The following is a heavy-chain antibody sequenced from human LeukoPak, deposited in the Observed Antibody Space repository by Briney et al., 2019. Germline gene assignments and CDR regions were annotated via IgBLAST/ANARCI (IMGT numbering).Heavy chain of an antibody. CDR2: IYYSGST. V-gene: IGHV4-31*03. J-gene: IGHJ5*02. CDR3: AARPRIPYQNWFDP. D-gene: IGHD2-15*01. CDR1: GGSISSGGYY. Sequence: SETLSLTCTVSGGSISSGGYYWSWIRQHPGKGLEWIGYIYYSGSTYYNPSLKSRVTISVDTSKNQFSLKLSSVTAADTAVYYCAARPRIPYQNWFDPWGQGTLVTVSS.